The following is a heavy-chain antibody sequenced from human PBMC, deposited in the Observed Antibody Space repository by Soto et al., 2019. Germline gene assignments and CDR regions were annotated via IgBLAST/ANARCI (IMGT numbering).Heavy chain of an antibody. CDR1: GGSISSYY. CDR3: ARGRCSSTSCYQGGMEV. J-gene: IGHJ6*02. Sequence: SETLSLTCTVSGGSISSYYWSCIRQPPWKGLEWIGYIYSSGSTNYNPSLKSRVTISVDTSKNQFSLKLSSVTAADTAVYYCARGRCSSTSCYQGGMEVWGQGTTVTVSS. D-gene: IGHD2-2*01. V-gene: IGHV4-59*01. CDR2: IYSSGST.